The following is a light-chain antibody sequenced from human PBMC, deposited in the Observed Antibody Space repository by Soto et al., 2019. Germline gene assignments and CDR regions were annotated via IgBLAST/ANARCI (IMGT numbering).Light chain of an antibody. CDR3: SSYTSSGYVV. CDR2: DVS. Sequence: QSALTHPASVSGSPGQSITISCTGTSRDVGGYNYVSWYQQNPGKAPKLMIYDVSNRPSGVSNRFSGSKSGNTASLTISGLQAEDEADYYCSSYTSSGYVVFGGGTKLTVL. J-gene: IGLJ2*01. V-gene: IGLV2-14*01. CDR1: SRDVGGYNY.